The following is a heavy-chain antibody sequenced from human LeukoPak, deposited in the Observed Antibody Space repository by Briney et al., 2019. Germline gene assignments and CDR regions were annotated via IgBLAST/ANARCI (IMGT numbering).Heavy chain of an antibody. D-gene: IGHD6-19*01. CDR1: GDSISNYY. V-gene: IGHV4-59*01. CDR3: ARAEKAVTGTLDS. CDR2: MYNRGST. J-gene: IGHJ4*02. Sequence: SETLSLTCTVSGDSISNYYWSWIRQSPGKELEWIGYMYNRGSTIYNPSLKSRVTISTDTSKNQLSLRLTSVTAADTAVYYCARAEKAVTGTLDSWGQGTLITVSS.